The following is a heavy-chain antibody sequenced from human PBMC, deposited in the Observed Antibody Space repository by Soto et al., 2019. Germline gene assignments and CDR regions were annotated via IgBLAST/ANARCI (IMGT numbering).Heavy chain of an antibody. CDR2: MNPNCGKA. CDR3: AMVSSYDNGIDV. D-gene: IGHD1-20*01. J-gene: IGHJ6*02. CDR1: GYTFSSYD. Sequence: ASVKVSCKASGYTFSSYDINWVRQATGQGLEWMGGMNPNCGKAGYAQKFQGRVTITRDASVSTAYMELSSLRSEDTAVYYCAMVSSYDNGIDVWGQGTTVTVSS. V-gene: IGHV1-8*01.